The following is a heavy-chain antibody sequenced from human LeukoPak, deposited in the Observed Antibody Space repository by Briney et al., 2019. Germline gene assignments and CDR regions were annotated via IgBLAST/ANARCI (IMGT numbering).Heavy chain of an antibody. CDR2: INPSGGST. Sequence: ASAKVSCKASGYTFTSYYMHWVRQAPGQGLEWMGIINPSGGSTSYAQKFQGRVTMTRDTSTSTVYMELSSLRSEDTAVYYCARDLNQQLPDYWGQGTLVTVSS. J-gene: IGHJ4*02. V-gene: IGHV1-46*01. CDR3: ARDLNQQLPDY. CDR1: GYTFTSYY. D-gene: IGHD6-13*01.